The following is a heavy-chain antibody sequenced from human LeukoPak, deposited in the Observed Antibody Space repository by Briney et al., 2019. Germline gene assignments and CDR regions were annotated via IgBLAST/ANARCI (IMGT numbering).Heavy chain of an antibody. Sequence: SETLSLTCTVSGGSISSYYWSWIRQPPGKGLEWIGYIYYSGSTNYNPSLKSRVTISVDTSKNQFSLKLSSVTAADTAVYYCARGRAMDYWGQGTLVTVSS. CDR2: IYYSGST. V-gene: IGHV4-59*12. CDR3: ARGRAMDY. J-gene: IGHJ4*02. D-gene: IGHD2-2*01. CDR1: GGSISSYY.